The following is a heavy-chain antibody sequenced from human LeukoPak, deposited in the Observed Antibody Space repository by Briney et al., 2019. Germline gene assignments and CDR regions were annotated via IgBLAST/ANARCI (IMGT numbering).Heavy chain of an antibody. CDR2: IGNVNHNGGRT. J-gene: IGHJ4*02. CDR1: GGSISSSSDY. D-gene: IGHD1-26*01. CDR3: ARAEGATTIDY. Sequence: SETLSLTCTVSGGSISSSSDYWTWIRQPPGKGLEWIGNIGNVNHNGGRTYYNPSLKSRVTISVDTSMNQFSLRLYSVSAADTAVYYCARAEGATTIDYWGQGTLVTVSS. V-gene: IGHV4-39*07.